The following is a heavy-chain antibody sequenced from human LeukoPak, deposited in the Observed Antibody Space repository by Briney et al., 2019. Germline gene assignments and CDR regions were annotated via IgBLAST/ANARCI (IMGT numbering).Heavy chain of an antibody. CDR3: ARENIAVAAYSFDY. Sequence: PSETLSLTCTVSGGSVSSGTDYWSWIRQPPGKGLEWIGYIYYIGSTNYNPSLKSRVTISVDTSKNQFSLKLSSVTAADTAVYYCARENIAVAAYSFDYWGQGTLVTVSS. J-gene: IGHJ4*02. D-gene: IGHD6-19*01. CDR2: IYYIGST. V-gene: IGHV4-61*01. CDR1: GGSVSSGTDY.